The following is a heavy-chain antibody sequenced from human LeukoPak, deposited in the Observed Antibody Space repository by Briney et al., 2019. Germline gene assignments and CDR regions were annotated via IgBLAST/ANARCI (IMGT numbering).Heavy chain of an antibody. Sequence: GGSLRLSCAASGFTFSSYWMSWVRQAPGKGLEWVANINQDGSEKYSVDSVKGRFTISRDNAENSLYLQMNSLRAEDTAVYYCARSLLAAAGEFDYWGQGTLVTVSS. V-gene: IGHV3-7*04. CDR3: ARSLLAAAGEFDY. CDR1: GFTFSSYW. D-gene: IGHD6-13*01. J-gene: IGHJ4*02. CDR2: INQDGSEK.